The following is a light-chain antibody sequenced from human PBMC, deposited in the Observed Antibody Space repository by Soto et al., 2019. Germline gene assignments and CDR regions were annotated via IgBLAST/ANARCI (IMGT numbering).Light chain of an antibody. V-gene: IGLV1-40*01. CDR3: QSFDNSLRAWV. CDR2: GNN. Sequence: QSVLTQPPSVSGAPGQRVTISCTGSSSNFGAGYDVHWYQHLPGTAPKLLIFGNNNRPSGVPDRFSGSKSDTSASLAITGLQAEDEADYYCQSFDNSLRAWVFGGGTKLTVL. CDR1: SSNFGAGYD. J-gene: IGLJ3*02.